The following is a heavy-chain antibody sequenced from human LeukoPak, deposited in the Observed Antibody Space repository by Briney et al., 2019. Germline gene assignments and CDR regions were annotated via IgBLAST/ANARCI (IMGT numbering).Heavy chain of an antibody. Sequence: GGSLRLSCAASGFTFSSYGMHWVRQAPGKGLEWVAFIRYDGSNKYYADSVKGRFTISRDNSKNTLYLQMNSLRAEDTAVYYCAKDGGSSSPEYGAFDIWGQGTMVTVSS. V-gene: IGHV3-30*02. CDR1: GFTFSSYG. D-gene: IGHD6-6*01. J-gene: IGHJ3*02. CDR3: AKDGGSSSPEYGAFDI. CDR2: IRYDGSNK.